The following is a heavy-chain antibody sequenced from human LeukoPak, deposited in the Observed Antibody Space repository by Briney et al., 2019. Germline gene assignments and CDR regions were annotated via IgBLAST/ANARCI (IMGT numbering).Heavy chain of an antibody. CDR1: GFTFSSYG. J-gene: IGHJ4*02. CDR2: IRYDGSNK. V-gene: IGHV3-30*02. CDR3: AKDLRWFGELLQNGAFDY. D-gene: IGHD3-10*01. Sequence: GGSLRLSCAASGFTFSSYGVHWVRQAPGKGLEWVAFIRYDGSNKYYADSVKGRFTISRDNSKNTLYLQMNSLRAEDTAVYYCAKDLRWFGELLQNGAFDYWGQGTLVTVSS.